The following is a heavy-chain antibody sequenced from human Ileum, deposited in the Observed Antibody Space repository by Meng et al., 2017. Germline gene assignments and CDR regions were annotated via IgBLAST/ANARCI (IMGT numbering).Heavy chain of an antibody. V-gene: IGHV1-18*01. CDR1: DYTFTGYG. CDR3: ARGTPGRSYSDY. J-gene: IGHJ4*02. D-gene: IGHD3-10*01. CDR2: LGAHDGDT. Sequence: QVQPVQSGPEVKKAGASVKVPCKASDYTFTGYGVRWVRQAPGQGLEWMAWLGAHDGDTSHAPKFQGRVTVSADRPTATAYMELRSLRSDDTAVYYCARGTPGRSYSDYWGQGTLVTVSS.